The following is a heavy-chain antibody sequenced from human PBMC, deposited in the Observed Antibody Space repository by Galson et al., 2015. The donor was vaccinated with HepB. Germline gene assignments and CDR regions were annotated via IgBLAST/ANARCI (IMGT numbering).Heavy chain of an antibody. V-gene: IGHV1-8*01. D-gene: IGHD1-26*01. CDR1: GYTFTSYD. CDR2: MNPNSGNT. CDR3: ARIVGAIDAFDI. J-gene: IGHJ3*02. Sequence: SVKVSCKASGYTFTSYDINWVRQATGQGLEWMGWMNPNSGNTGYAQKFQGRVTMTRNTSISTAYMELSSLRSEDTAVYYCARIVGAIDAFDIWGQGTMVTVSS.